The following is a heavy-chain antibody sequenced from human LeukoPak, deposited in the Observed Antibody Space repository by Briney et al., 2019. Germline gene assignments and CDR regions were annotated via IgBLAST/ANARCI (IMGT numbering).Heavy chain of an antibody. Sequence: PSETLSLTCTVSGGSISSHYWSWIRQPPGKGLEWIGYIYYSGSTNYNPSLKSRVTISVDTSKNQFSLKLSSVTAADTAVYYCARGIVATTFDYWGQGTLVTVSS. V-gene: IGHV4-59*11. CDR2: IYYSGST. D-gene: IGHD5-12*01. J-gene: IGHJ4*02. CDR3: ARGIVATTFDY. CDR1: GGSISSHY.